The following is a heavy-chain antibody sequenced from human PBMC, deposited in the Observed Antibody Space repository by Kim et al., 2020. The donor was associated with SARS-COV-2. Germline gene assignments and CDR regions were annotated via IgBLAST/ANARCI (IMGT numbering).Heavy chain of an antibody. CDR2: IYYSGST. V-gene: IGHV4-59*13. D-gene: IGHD2-2*01. CDR1: GGSISSYY. J-gene: IGHJ6*02. Sequence: SETLSLTCTVSGGSISSYYWSWIRQPPGKGLEWIGYIYYSGSTNYNPSLKSRVTISVDTSKNQFSLKLSSVTAADTAVYYCARGPRLLGYCSSTSCYSSYYYYYGMDVWGQGTTVTVSS. CDR3: ARGPRLLGYCSSTSCYSSYYYYYGMDV.